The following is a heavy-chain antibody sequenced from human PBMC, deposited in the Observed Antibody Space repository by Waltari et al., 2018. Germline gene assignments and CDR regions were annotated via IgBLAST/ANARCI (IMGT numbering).Heavy chain of an antibody. CDR3: AKDRSF. V-gene: IGHV3-33*03. Sequence: QVQLVESGGGVVQPGRSLRLSCAASGFGLKNYGIHWVRQAPGKGLESVAVFWYDGSNKFYAESVKGRFTISRDNSENTVYLQMKSLRVEDTAVYYCAKDRSFWGQGTLVTVSS. CDR2: FWYDGSNK. D-gene: IGHD6-6*01. J-gene: IGHJ4*02. CDR1: GFGLKNYG.